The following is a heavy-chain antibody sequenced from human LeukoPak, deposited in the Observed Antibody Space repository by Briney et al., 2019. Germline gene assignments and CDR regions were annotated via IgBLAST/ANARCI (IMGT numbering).Heavy chain of an antibody. D-gene: IGHD5-24*01. Sequence: GGSLRLSCGASGFNFSNNWMGWVRQSPGKGLGCVAHIFPDGHQESCDASVRGRFTVSRDNAKNSVFLQMNSLRVEDTAIYYCARWRWQQSEFDLWGQGALVTVSS. CDR3: ARWRWQQSEFDL. CDR2: IFPDGHQE. V-gene: IGHV3-7*01. CDR1: GFNFSNNW. J-gene: IGHJ4*02.